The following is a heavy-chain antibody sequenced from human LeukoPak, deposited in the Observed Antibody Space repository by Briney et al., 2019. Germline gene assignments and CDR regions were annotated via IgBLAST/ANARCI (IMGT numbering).Heavy chain of an antibody. J-gene: IGHJ4*02. CDR3: ARGGLYYYDSSGTSFDY. V-gene: IGHV3-64*02. CDR2: ISSNGGST. D-gene: IGHD3-22*01. CDR1: GFTFSSYA. Sequence: PGRSLRLSCAASGFTFSSYAMHWVRQAPGKGLEYVSAISSNGGSTYYADSVKGRFTISRDNSKNTLYLQMGSLRAEDMAVYYCARGGLYYYDSSGTSFDYWGQGTLVTVSS.